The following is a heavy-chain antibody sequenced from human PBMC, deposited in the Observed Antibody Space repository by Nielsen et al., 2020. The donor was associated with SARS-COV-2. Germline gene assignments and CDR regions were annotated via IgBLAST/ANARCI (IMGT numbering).Heavy chain of an antibody. CDR3: ARDPAASWIQLWGYGMDV. V-gene: IGHV1-2*06. D-gene: IGHD5-18*01. CDR2: INPNSGGT. CDR1: GYTFTGYY. Sequence: ASVKVSCKASGYTFTGYYMHWVRQAPGQGLEWMGRINPNSGGTNYAQKFQGRVTMTRDTSISTAYVELSRLRSDDTAVYYCARDPAASWIQLWGYGMDVWGQGTTVTVSS. J-gene: IGHJ6*02.